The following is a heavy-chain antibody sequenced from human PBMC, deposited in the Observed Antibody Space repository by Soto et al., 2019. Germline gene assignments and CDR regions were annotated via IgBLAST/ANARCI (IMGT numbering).Heavy chain of an antibody. J-gene: IGHJ6*02. CDR3: VKEIAARRFFCYHGMDV. CDR1: GFTFSSYA. Sequence: PGGSLRLSCSASGFTFSSYAMHWVRQAPGKGLEYVSAISSNGGSTYYADSVKGRFTISRDNSKNTLYLQMSSLRAEDTAVYYCVKEIAARRFFCYHGMDVWGQGTTVTVSS. CDR2: ISSNGGST. D-gene: IGHD6-6*01. V-gene: IGHV3-64D*08.